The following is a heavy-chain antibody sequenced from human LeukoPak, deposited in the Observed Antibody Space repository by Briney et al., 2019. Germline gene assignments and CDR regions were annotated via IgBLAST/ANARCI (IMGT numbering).Heavy chain of an antibody. CDR2: ISGSGGST. D-gene: IGHD6-13*01. CDR1: GFTFSSYA. V-gene: IGHV3-23*01. CDR3: AKDSRYSSSWYDWFDP. Sequence: GGTLRLSCAASGFTFSSYAMSWVRQAPGKGLEWVSAISGSGGSTYYADSVKGRFTISRDNSKNTLYLQMNSLRAEDTAVYYCAKDSRYSSSWYDWFDPWGQGTLVTVSS. J-gene: IGHJ5*02.